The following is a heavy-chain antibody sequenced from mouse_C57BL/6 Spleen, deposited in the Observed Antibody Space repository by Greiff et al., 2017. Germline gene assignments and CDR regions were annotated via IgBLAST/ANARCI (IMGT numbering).Heavy chain of an antibody. D-gene: IGHD2-4*01. J-gene: IGHJ2*01. CDR3: ARHDYDVYYFDY. CDR2: ISSGGSYT. CDR1: GFTFSSYG. V-gene: IGHV5-6*01. Sequence: EVMLVESGGDLVKPGGSLKLSCAASGFTFSSYGMSWVRQTPDKRLEWVATISSGGSYTYYPDSVKGRFTISRDNAKNTLYLQMSRLKSEDTAMYYCARHDYDVYYFDYWGQGTTLTVSS.